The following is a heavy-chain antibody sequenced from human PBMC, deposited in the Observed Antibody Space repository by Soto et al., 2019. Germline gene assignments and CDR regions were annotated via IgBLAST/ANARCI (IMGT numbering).Heavy chain of an antibody. CDR2: ISLYSRNT. Sequence: ASVNVSCKASGYTLTNYGITCVRQAPGQGLEWMGWISLYSRNTNYAQKLQGRVTMTTDTSTNTAHLELRNLRSDDTALYYCARLVYSSSSSSAGWYYFDKWGQGTLVTVSS. V-gene: IGHV1-18*04. CDR3: ARLVYSSSSSSAGWYYFDK. D-gene: IGHD6-6*01. CDR1: GYTLTNYG. J-gene: IGHJ4*02.